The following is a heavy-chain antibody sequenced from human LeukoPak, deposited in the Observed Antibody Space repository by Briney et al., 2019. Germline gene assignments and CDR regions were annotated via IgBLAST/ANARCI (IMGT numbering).Heavy chain of an antibody. CDR1: GFTFGDYA. J-gene: IGHJ4*02. D-gene: IGHD6-13*01. CDR2: IRSKAYGGTT. CDR3: TRDLGGAAAGFFGY. Sequence: GGSLRLSCTASGFTFGDYAMSWFRQAPGKGLEWVGFIRSKAYGGTTEYAASVKGRFTISRDDSKSIAYLQMNSLKTEDTAVYYCTRDLGGAAAGFFGYWGQGTLVTVSS. V-gene: IGHV3-49*03.